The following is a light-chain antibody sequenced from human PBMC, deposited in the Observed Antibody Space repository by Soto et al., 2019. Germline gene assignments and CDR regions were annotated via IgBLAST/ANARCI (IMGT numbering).Light chain of an antibody. CDR1: QSVLYSSNNKNY. CDR3: QQYNTTPPT. CDR2: WAF. J-gene: IGKJ3*01. V-gene: IGKV4-1*01. Sequence: DIVMTQSPDSLAVSLGERATINCKSSQSVLYSSNNKNYLAWYQQKPGQPPKLLIYWAFTRESGVTDLFSGIGSSTDFTLTFSSLQPKDVAVYNYQQYNTTPPTFGPGAKVDFK.